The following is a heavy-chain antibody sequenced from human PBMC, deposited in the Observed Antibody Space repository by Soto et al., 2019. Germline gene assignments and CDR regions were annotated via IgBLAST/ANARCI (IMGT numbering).Heavy chain of an antibody. CDR1: GGSISRNSYY. CDR2: IYYSGST. Sequence: QMQLQESGPGLVKPSETLSLTCTVSGGSISRNSYYWGWIRQPPGKGLEWIGSIYYSGSTYYNPSLKRRVTISVDTSKNQSSLKLSSVTAADTAVYYCARHDWNGVDYWGQGTLVTVSS. J-gene: IGHJ4*02. V-gene: IGHV4-39*01. CDR3: ARHDWNGVDY. D-gene: IGHD1-1*01.